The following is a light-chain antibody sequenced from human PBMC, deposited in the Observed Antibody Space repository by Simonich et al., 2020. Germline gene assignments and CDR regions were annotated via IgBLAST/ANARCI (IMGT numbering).Light chain of an antibody. CDR1: SSDVGSYNL. V-gene: IGLV2-8*01. J-gene: IGLJ3*02. Sequence: QSALTQPASVSGSPGQSITISCTGTSSDVGSYNLVSWYQQHPGKAPTLMIYEVSKRPSGVPVRFSGSKSGNTASLTVSGLQAEDEADYYCSSYAGSNNFVVFGGGTKLTVL. CDR2: EVS. CDR3: SSYAGSNNFVV.